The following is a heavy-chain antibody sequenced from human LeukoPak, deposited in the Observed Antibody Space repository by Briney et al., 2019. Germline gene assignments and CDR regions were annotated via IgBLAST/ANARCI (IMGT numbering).Heavy chain of an antibody. CDR1: GFTFSIYG. CDR2: IWYDGSNK. Sequence: GGSLRLSCAASGFTFSIYGMHWVRQAPGKGLEWVAVIWYDGSNKYYADSVKGRFTISRDNSKNTLYLQMDSLRAEDTAGYYCARSKGIAAAISNWFDPWGQGTLVTVSS. J-gene: IGHJ5*02. V-gene: IGHV3-33*01. CDR3: ARSKGIAAAISNWFDP. D-gene: IGHD6-13*01.